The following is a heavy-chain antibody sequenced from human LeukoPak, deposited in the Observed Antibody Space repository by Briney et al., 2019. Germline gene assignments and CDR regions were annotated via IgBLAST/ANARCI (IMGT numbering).Heavy chain of an antibody. V-gene: IGHV4-59*01. CDR1: GGSISSYY. Sequence: SETLSLICTVSGGSISSYYWSWIRQPPGKGLECIGYIYYSGSTNYNPSLKSRVTMSVDTSRNQFSLKLSSVTAADTADYYCARYSNYCVDYWGQGTLVTVSS. D-gene: IGHD4-11*01. CDR3: ARYSNYCVDY. CDR2: IYYSGST. J-gene: IGHJ4*02.